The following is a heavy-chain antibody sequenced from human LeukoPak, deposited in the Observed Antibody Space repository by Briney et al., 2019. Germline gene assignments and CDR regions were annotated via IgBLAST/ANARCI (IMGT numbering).Heavy chain of an antibody. D-gene: IGHD5-12*01. V-gene: IGHV3-49*04. CDR2: IRSKAYGGTT. CDR3: TRDPGRGYSGYASDY. J-gene: IGHJ4*02. CDR1: GFTFGDYA. Sequence: PGGSLRLSCTASGFTFGDYAMSWVRQAPGKGLEWVGFIRSKAYGGTTEYAASVKGRFTISRDDSKSIAYLQMNSLKTEDTAVYYCTRDPGRGYSGYASDYWGQGTLVTVSS.